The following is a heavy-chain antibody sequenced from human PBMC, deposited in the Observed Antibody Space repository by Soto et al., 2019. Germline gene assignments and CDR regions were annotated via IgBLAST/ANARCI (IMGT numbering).Heavy chain of an antibody. J-gene: IGHJ5*02. CDR3: ARANDYGDYLGWFDP. Sequence: QVQLVQSGAEVKKPGASVKVSCKASGYTFTSYAMHWVRQAPGQRLEWMGWINAGNGNTKYSQKFQGRVTITRDTSASTAYMELSSLRSEDTAVYYCARANDYGDYLGWFDPWGQGTLVTVSS. V-gene: IGHV1-3*01. D-gene: IGHD4-17*01. CDR2: INAGNGNT. CDR1: GYTFTSYA.